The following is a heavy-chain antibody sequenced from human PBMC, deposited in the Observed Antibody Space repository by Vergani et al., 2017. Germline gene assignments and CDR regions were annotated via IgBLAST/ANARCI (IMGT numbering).Heavy chain of an antibody. D-gene: IGHD3-22*01. Sequence: EVQLVQSGAEVKKPGESLKISCKGSGYSFTSYWIGWVRQMPGKGLEWMGIIYPGDSDTRYSPSFQGQVTISADKSISTAYLQWSSLKASDTAMYYCARCYYDSSGYYYDYDYYYGMDVWGQGTTVSVSS. CDR3: ARCYYDSSGYYYDYDYYYGMDV. J-gene: IGHJ6*02. CDR1: GYSFTSYW. V-gene: IGHV5-51*01. CDR2: IYPGDSDT.